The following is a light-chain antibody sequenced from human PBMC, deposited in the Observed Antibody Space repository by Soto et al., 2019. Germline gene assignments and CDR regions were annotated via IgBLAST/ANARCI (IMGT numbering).Light chain of an antibody. Sequence: DIRMTQSPSSLSASVGDRVTITCRTSQTISTYLHWFHQKPGKAPNLLIYDASSVQTGVPSRFSGSGSGTEFTLTISSLQPEDFGTYYCQQTDSNFVSFGGGTKVEMK. CDR3: QQTDSNFVS. CDR2: DAS. CDR1: QTISTY. V-gene: IGKV1-39*01. J-gene: IGKJ4*01.